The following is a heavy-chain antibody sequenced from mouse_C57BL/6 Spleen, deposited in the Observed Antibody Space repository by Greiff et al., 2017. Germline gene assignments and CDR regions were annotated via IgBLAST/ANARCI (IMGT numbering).Heavy chain of an antibody. V-gene: IGHV3-6*01. CDR2: ISYDGSN. D-gene: IGHD2-2*01. J-gene: IGHJ2*01. CDR3: ARVSATMVLDY. Sequence: DVKLQESGPGLVKPSQSLSLTCSVTGYSITSGYYWNWIRQFPGNKLEWMGYISYDGSNNYNPSLKNRISITRDTSKNQFFLKLNSVTTEDTATYYCARVSATMVLDYWGQGTTLTVSS. CDR1: GYSITSGYY.